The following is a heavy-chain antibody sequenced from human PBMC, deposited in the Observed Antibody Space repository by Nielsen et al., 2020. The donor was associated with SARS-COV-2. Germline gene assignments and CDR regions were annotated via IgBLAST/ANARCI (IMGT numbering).Heavy chain of an antibody. V-gene: IGHV3-74*01. CDR2: INSDGSST. CDR3: VRGLQVPNGLAHR. J-gene: IGHJ4*02. CDR1: GHTFSRYD. D-gene: IGHD3-16*01. Sequence: GGSLRLSCAASGHTFSRYDMHWVRQAPGKGLVWVSRINSDGSSTSYADSVKGRFTISRDNAKNTLYLQMNSLRAEDTAVYYCVRGLQVPNGLAHRWGQGTLVTVSS.